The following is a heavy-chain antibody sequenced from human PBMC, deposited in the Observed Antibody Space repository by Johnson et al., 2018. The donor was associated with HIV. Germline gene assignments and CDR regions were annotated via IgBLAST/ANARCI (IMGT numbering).Heavy chain of an antibody. V-gene: IGHV3-30-3*01. CDR3: ARSPETGDRLWRAFDI. D-gene: IGHD4-17*01. Sequence: QMLLVESGGGVVQPGRSLRLSCAASGFTFSSYAMHWVRQAPGKGLEWVAVISYDGSNKYYADSVKGLFTISRDNSKNTLYLQMKSLRVEDTAVYYCARSPETGDRLWRAFDIWGHGTMVTVSS. J-gene: IGHJ3*02. CDR2: ISYDGSNK. CDR1: GFTFSSYA.